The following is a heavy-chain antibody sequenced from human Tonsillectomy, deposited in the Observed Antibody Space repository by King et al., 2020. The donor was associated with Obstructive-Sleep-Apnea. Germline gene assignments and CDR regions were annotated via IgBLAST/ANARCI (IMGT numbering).Heavy chain of an antibody. CDR3: ARGAEGIVGALTYYYYGMDV. J-gene: IGHJ6*02. V-gene: IGHV1-46*01. CDR1: GYTFTSYY. CDR2: INPSGGST. Sequence: QLVQSGAEVKKPGASVKVSCKASGYTFTSYYMHWVRQAPGQGLEWMGIINPSGGSTSYAQKFQGRVTMTRDTSTSTVYMELSSLGSEGTAVYYCARGAEGIVGALTYYYYGMDVWGQGTTVTVSS. D-gene: IGHD1-26*01.